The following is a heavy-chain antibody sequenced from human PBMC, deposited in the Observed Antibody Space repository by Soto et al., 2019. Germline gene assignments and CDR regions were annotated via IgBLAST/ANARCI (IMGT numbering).Heavy chain of an antibody. CDR2: ISYDGSNK. V-gene: IGHV3-30-3*01. CDR1: GFTFSSYA. CDR3: ARDFNRFPDCSSTSCYNFDY. D-gene: IGHD2-2*02. Sequence: PGGSLRLSCAASGFTFSSYAMHWVRQAPGKGLELVAVISYDGSNKYYADSVKGRFTISRDNSKNTLYLQMNSLRAEDTAVYYCARDFNRFPDCSSTSCYNFDYWGQGTLVTVSS. J-gene: IGHJ4*02.